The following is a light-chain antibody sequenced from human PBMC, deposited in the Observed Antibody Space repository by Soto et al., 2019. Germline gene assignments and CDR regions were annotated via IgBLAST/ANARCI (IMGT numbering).Light chain of an antibody. CDR1: QSVSTSY. J-gene: IGKJ5*01. V-gene: IGKV3D-20*02. CDR2: GAS. Sequence: DIVLTQSPGTLSLSPGDRATLSCRASQSVSTSYLAWYQQKPGQAPRLLIYGASSRATGIPDRFSGSGFGTDFTLTISSLEPEDSAVYYCQQRSRWPPITFGQGTRLEIK. CDR3: QQRSRWPPIT.